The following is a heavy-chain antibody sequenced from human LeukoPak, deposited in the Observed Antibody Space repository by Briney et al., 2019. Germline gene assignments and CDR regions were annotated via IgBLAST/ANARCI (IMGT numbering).Heavy chain of an antibody. V-gene: IGHV3-74*01. CDR3: ARDVGT. CDR1: GFTFSSYE. D-gene: IGHD7-27*01. Sequence: GGSLRLSCAASGFTFSSYEMNWVRQAPGKGPVWVSLISNDESTIIYADSVKGRFTISRDNAKNTLYLQMSSLRAEDTAVYYCARDVGTWGQGTLVTVSS. CDR2: ISNDESTI. J-gene: IGHJ5*02.